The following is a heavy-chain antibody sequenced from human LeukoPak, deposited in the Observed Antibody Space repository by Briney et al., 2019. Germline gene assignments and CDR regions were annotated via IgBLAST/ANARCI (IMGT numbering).Heavy chain of an antibody. CDR1: GFTFSSYG. CDR2: IRYDGSNK. V-gene: IGHV3-30*02. D-gene: IGHD6-13*01. J-gene: IGHJ4*02. Sequence: GGSLRLSCAASGFTFSSYGMHWVRQAPGKGLEWVAFIRYDGSNKYYADSVKGRFTISRDNSKNTLYLQMNSLRAEDTAVYYCAKEDEQMRIAAAGTYFDYWGQGTLVTVSS. CDR3: AKEDEQMRIAAAGTYFDY.